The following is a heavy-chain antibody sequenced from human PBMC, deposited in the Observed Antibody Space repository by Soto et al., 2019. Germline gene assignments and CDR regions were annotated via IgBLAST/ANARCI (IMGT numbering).Heavy chain of an antibody. D-gene: IGHD2-2*01. CDR1: EFTFSIYS. Sequence: GGSLRLSCAASEFTFSIYSMSWVRQAPGKGLEWVANIKQDGSEKSYVDSVKGRFTISRDNAKNSLYLKMNSLRAEDTAVYYCARVIRGYCSSTTCYLPPPHYYYYVDVWGKGTTVTVSS. CDR3: ARVIRGYCSSTTCYLPPPHYYYYVDV. CDR2: IKQDGSEK. V-gene: IGHV3-7*01. J-gene: IGHJ6*03.